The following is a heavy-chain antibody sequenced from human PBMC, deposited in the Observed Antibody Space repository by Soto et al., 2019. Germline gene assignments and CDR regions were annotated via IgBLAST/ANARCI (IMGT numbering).Heavy chain of an antibody. CDR1: GFPVSYGYY. D-gene: IGHD3-10*01. CDR3: ARLCCSSVSCYNDY. CDR2: IYQSGKT. Sequence: SETLSLTCGVSGFPVSYGYYWGWIRQPPGKGLEWLGSIYQSGKTYYNPSLKSRLTLPMDTSRNEFSLRLRSVTAADTAVYFCARLCCSSVSCYNDYWGPGVLVTVSS. J-gene: IGHJ4*02. V-gene: IGHV4-38-2*01.